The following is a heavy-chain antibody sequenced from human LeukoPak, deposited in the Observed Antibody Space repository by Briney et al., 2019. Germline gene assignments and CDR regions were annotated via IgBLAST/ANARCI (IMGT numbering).Heavy chain of an antibody. Sequence: GGSLRLSCAASRFTFSSYSMNWVRQAPGKGLEWVSSISSSSDYIYYADSVKGRFTISRDNARNSLYLQMNSLRVEDPAVYYCARGTEYGWLDPWGQGTLVTVSS. CDR2: ISSSSDYI. D-gene: IGHD2/OR15-2a*01. CDR3: ARGTEYGWLDP. V-gene: IGHV3-21*01. J-gene: IGHJ5*02. CDR1: RFTFSSYS.